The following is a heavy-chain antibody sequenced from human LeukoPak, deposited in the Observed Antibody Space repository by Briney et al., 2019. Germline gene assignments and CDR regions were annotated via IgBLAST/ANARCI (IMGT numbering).Heavy chain of an antibody. CDR3: TTAFTMIDY. D-gene: IGHD3-22*01. CDR1: RSTFSSYG. CDR2: IKSKTDGGTT. V-gene: IGHV3-15*01. Sequence: PGGTLRLSCAASRSTFSSYGMSWVRQAPGKGLEWVGRIKSKTDGGTTDYAAPVKGRFTISRDDSKNTLYLQMNSLKTEDTAVYYCTTAFTMIDYWGQGTLVTVSS. J-gene: IGHJ4*02.